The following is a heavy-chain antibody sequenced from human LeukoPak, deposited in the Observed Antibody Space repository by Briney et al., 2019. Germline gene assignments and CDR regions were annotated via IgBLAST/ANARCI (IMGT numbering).Heavy chain of an antibody. Sequence: PSETLSLTCTVSGYSISSGYYWGWIRQPPGKGLEWIGSIYHSGSTYYNPSLKSRVTISVDTSKNQFSLKLSSMTAADTAVYYCARMTGDRPFDYWGQGTLVTVSS. V-gene: IGHV4-38-2*02. CDR1: GYSISSGYY. CDR3: ARMTGDRPFDY. CDR2: IYHSGST. J-gene: IGHJ4*02. D-gene: IGHD7-27*01.